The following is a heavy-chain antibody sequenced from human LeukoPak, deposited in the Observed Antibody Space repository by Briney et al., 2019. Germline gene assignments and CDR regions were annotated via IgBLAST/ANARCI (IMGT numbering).Heavy chain of an antibody. CDR3: ARVSVATIRGAYYYYMDV. D-gene: IGHD5-24*01. J-gene: IGHJ6*03. CDR2: IYYSGST. V-gene: IGHV4-59*01. CDR1: GGSISSYY. Sequence: PSETLSLTCTVSGGSISSYYWSWIRQPPGKGLERIGYIYYSGSTNYNPSLKSRVTISVDTSKNQFSLKLSSVTAADTAVYYCARVSVATIRGAYYYYMDVWGKGTTVTVSS.